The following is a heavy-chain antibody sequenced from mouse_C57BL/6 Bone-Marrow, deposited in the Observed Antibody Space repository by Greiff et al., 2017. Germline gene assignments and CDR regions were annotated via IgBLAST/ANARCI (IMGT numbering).Heavy chain of an antibody. J-gene: IGHJ3*01. D-gene: IGHD1-1*01. CDR2: IHPNSGST. V-gene: IGHV1-64*01. CDR1: GYTFTSYW. Sequence: VQLQQPGAELVKPGASVTLSCKASGYTFTSYWMHWVKQRPGQGLEWIGMIHPNSGSTNYNEKFKSKATLTVDKSSSTAYMQLSSLTSEDSAVYYCARGAILRSFAYWGQGTLVTVSA. CDR3: ARGAILRSFAY.